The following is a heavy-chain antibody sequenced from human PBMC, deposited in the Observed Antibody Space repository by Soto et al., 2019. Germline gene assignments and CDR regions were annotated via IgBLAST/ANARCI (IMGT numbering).Heavy chain of an antibody. J-gene: IGHJ5*02. CDR1: GGSISSGGYY. Sequence: SETLSLTCTVSGGSISSGGYYWSWIRQHPGKGLEWIGYIYYSGSTYYNPSLKSRVTISVDTSKNQFSLKLSSVTAADTAVYYCARGAIGYCSSTSCYEGGWLDPWRQGTLVTVSS. D-gene: IGHD2-2*01. CDR3: ARGAIGYCSSTSCYEGGWLDP. V-gene: IGHV4-31*03. CDR2: IYYSGST.